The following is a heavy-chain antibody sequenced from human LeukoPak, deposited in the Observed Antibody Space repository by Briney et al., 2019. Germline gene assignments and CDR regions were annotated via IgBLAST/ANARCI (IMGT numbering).Heavy chain of an antibody. CDR1: GYTFTSYD. D-gene: IGHD6-6*01. V-gene: IGHV1-18*01. CDR3: ARDFRTSSSADAFDI. J-gene: IGHJ3*02. Sequence: ASVKVSCKASGYTFTSYDINWVRQAPGQGLEWMGWISAYNGNTNYEQNLQDRVTMTTDTSTSTAYMELRSLRSDDTAVYYCARDFRTSSSADAFDIWGQGTMVTVSS. CDR2: ISAYNGNT.